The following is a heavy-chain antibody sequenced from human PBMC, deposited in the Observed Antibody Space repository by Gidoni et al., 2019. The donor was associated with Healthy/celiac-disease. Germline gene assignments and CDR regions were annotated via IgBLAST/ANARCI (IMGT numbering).Heavy chain of an antibody. CDR2: ISWNGGSI. Sequence: EVQLVESGGGLVQPGRSLRLSCAASGFTFADYAMHWVRPAPGKGLEWVSGISWNGGSIGYADSVKGRFTISRDNAKNSLYLQMNSLRAEDTALYYCAKDWRELGWYFDLWGRGTLVTVSS. CDR3: AKDWRELGWYFDL. D-gene: IGHD7-27*01. V-gene: IGHV3-9*01. J-gene: IGHJ2*01. CDR1: GFTFADYA.